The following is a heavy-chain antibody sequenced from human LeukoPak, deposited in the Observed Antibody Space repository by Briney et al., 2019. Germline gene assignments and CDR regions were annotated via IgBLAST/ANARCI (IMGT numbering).Heavy chain of an antibody. Sequence: GGSLRLSCAASGFTFSSYEMNWVRQAPGKGLEWVSYISSSGSTIYYAGSVKGRFTISRDNAKNSLYLQMNSLRAEDTAVYYCARNSGYDSDANFDYWGQGTLVTVSS. CDR3: ARNSGYDSDANFDY. D-gene: IGHD5-12*01. J-gene: IGHJ4*02. V-gene: IGHV3-48*03. CDR1: GFTFSSYE. CDR2: ISSSGSTI.